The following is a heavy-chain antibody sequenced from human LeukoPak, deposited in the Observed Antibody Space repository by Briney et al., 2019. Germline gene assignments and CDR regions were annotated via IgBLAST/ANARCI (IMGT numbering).Heavy chain of an antibody. CDR2: IYYSGST. D-gene: IGHD6-6*01. Sequence: PSETLSLTCTVSGGSISSGGYYWSWIRQHPGKGLEWIGYIYYSGSTYYNPSLKSRVTISVDTSKNQFSLKLSSVTAADTAVYYCARGEHLTSIAARPWGQGTLVTVSS. J-gene: IGHJ5*02. CDR3: ARGEHLTSIAARP. CDR1: GGSISSGGYY. V-gene: IGHV4-31*03.